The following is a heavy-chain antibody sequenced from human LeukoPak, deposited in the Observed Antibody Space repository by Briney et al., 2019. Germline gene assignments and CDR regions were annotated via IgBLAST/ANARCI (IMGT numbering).Heavy chain of an antibody. CDR2: ISNDGSKK. Sequence: PGGSLRLSCAASGFTFSYYAMRWVRQAPGKGLEWVAVISNDGSKKFYIDSVKGRFTISRDNAKNSLYLQMNSLRAEDTALYYCAKDKLGAIAAAGLFDYWGQGTLVTVSS. CDR3: AKDKLGAIAAAGLFDY. V-gene: IGHV3-30*18. J-gene: IGHJ4*02. CDR1: GFTFSYYA. D-gene: IGHD6-13*01.